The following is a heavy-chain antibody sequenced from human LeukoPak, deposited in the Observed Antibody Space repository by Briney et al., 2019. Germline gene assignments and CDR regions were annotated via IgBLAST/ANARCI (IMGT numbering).Heavy chain of an antibody. CDR1: GGSFSGYY. CDR2: INHSGST. Sequence: SETLSLTCAVYGGSFSGYYWSWIRQPPGKGLEWIGEINHSGSTNYNPSLKSRVTISVDTSKNQFSLKLSSVTAADTAVYYCARGCRSWYRVFFYYFDYWGQGTLVTVSS. V-gene: IGHV4-34*01. J-gene: IGHJ4*02. CDR3: ARGCRSWYRVFFYYFDY. D-gene: IGHD6-13*01.